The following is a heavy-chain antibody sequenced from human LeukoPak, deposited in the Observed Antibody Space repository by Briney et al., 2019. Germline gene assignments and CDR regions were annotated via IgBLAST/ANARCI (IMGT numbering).Heavy chain of an antibody. CDR2: INPSGGST. CDR1: GYTFTSYY. D-gene: IGHD3-10*01. Sequence: ASVKVSCKASGYTFTSYYMHWVRQAPGQGLEWMGIINPSGGSTSYAQKFQGRVTMTRDTSTSTVYMELSSLRSEDTAVYYCARASYLYYYGSGSYYNPGGMDVWGKGTTVTVSS. V-gene: IGHV1-46*01. J-gene: IGHJ6*04. CDR3: ARASYLYYYGSGSYYNPGGMDV.